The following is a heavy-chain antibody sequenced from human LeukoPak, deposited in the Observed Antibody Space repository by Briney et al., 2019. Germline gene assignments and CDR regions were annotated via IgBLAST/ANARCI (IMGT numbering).Heavy chain of an antibody. D-gene: IGHD2-15*01. J-gene: IGHJ5*02. CDR3: ARGRAVVAASDNWFDP. V-gene: IGHV3-74*01. Sequence: GGSLRLSCAASGFTLSSYWMHWVRQAPGKGLVWVSRIDSDGSRTSHADSVKGRFTISRDNAKNSLSLQMNSLRAEDTAVYYCARGRAVVAASDNWFDPWGQGTLVTVSS. CDR1: GFTLSSYW. CDR2: IDSDGSRT.